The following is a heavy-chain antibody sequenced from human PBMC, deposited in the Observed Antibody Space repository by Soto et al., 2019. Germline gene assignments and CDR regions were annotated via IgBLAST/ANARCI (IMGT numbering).Heavy chain of an antibody. V-gene: IGHV3-11*06. CDR2: VSGSGSYT. CDR1: RFIFSDYY. CDR3: ARVGGGSDDAFDI. Sequence: GSLRLSCAASRFIFSDYYMSWIRQAPGKGLEWVSYVSGSGSYTNYADSVKGRFTISRDNAKNSLYLQMNSLRAEDTAVYYCARVGGGSDDAFDIWGQGTMVTVSS. J-gene: IGHJ3*02. D-gene: IGHD2-15*01.